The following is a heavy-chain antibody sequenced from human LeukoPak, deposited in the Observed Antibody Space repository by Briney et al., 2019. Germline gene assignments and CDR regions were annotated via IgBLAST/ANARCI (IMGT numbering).Heavy chain of an antibody. V-gene: IGHV4-34*01. Sequence: PSETLSLTCAVYGGSFSGYYWSWIRHPPGKGLEWIGEINHSGSTNYNPSLKSRVTISVDTSKNKFSLKLSSVTAAETAVYYCARGSVVPAAMDVWGQGPTVPVSS. CDR1: GGSFSGYY. J-gene: IGHJ6*02. D-gene: IGHD2-2*01. CDR2: INHSGST. CDR3: ARGSVVPAAMDV.